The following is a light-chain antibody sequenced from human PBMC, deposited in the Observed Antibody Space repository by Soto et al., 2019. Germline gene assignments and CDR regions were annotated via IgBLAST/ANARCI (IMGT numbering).Light chain of an antibody. Sequence: QSALTQPRSVSGSPGQTVTISCTGTSSDVGGYNYVSWYQQYPGKAPKVIIYDVSERPSGVPDRFSGSKSGNTASLTISGLQTEDEADYHSCSYEGTYSFWVFGGGTKLTVL. CDR2: DVS. V-gene: IGLV2-11*01. CDR1: SSDVGGYNY. CDR3: CSYEGTYSFWV. J-gene: IGLJ3*02.